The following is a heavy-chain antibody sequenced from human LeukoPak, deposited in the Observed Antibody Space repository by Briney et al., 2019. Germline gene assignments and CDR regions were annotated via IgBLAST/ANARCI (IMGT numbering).Heavy chain of an antibody. V-gene: IGHV3-49*03. CDR1: GFTFGDYA. D-gene: IGHD1-1*01. Sequence: GGSLRLSCTASGFTFGDYAMSWIRQAPGKGLEWVGFIRSKAYGETADYAASVKGRFTISRDDSKAIAYLQMNSLKTEDTAVYHCTRDRGAYNLYDYWGQETLVTVSS. CDR3: TRDRGAYNLYDY. J-gene: IGHJ4*02. CDR2: IRSKAYGETA.